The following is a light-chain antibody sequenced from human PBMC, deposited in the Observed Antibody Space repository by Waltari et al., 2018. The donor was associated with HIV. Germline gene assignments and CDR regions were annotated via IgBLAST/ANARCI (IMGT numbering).Light chain of an antibody. CDR1: SSNIGNDL. CDR2: KNY. J-gene: IGLJ1*01. Sequence: QSVLTQPPSASGTHGHRVTHSYSESSSNIGNDLVSWYQQRPATAPKLLIYKNYHRPSGVSDRFSGSKAGASASLGISGLRSEDEADYYCTGWESSLIEYLFGTGTKVTVL. V-gene: IGLV1-47*01. CDR3: TGWESSLIEYL.